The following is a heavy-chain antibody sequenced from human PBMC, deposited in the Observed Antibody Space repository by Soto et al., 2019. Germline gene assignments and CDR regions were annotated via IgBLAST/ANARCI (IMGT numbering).Heavy chain of an antibody. V-gene: IGHV1-69*12. CDR1: GGTFSSYA. J-gene: IGHJ4*02. D-gene: IGHD3-22*01. Sequence: QVQLVQSGAEVKKPGSSVKVSCKASGGTFSSYAISWVRQAPGQGLEWMGGIIPIFGTANYAQKFQGRVTLTGDESTSTAYMELSSLRSEDTAVYYCARDACYFDSSGYYYYFDYWGQGTLVSVSS. CDR3: ARDACYFDSSGYYYYFDY. CDR2: IIPIFGTA.